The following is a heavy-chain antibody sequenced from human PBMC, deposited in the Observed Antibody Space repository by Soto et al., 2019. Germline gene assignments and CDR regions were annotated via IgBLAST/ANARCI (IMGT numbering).Heavy chain of an antibody. CDR2: IYYIGST. V-gene: IGHV4-59*08. D-gene: IGHD2-15*01. CDR1: GGSISSYY. CDR3: ARRYGGTYDY. J-gene: IGHJ4*02. Sequence: QVQLQASGPGLVKPSETLSLTCTVSGGSISSYYWSWIRKPPGKGLEWIGYIYYIGSTNYNPSLKSRVTIPVDTSKNQCPLKLSSVTPADTAVYYCARRYGGTYDYWGQGTLVTVSS.